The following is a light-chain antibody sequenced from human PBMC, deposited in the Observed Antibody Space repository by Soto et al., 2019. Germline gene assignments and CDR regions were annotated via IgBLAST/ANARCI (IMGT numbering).Light chain of an antibody. V-gene: IGKV1-5*03. CDR2: KAS. Sequence: DIQMTQSPSTLSGSVGDRVTITCRASQTISSWLAWYQQKPGKAPKLLIYKASTIKSGVPSRFSGSGSGTEFTLTISSLQPDDFATYYCQHYNCYSEAFGQGTKVDLK. CDR3: QHYNCYSEA. J-gene: IGKJ1*01. CDR1: QTISSW.